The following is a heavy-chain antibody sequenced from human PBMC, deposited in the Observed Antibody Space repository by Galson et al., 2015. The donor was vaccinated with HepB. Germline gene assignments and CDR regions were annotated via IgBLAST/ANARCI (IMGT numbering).Heavy chain of an antibody. J-gene: IGHJ5*02. CDR1: GFTFTSSA. CDR2: IVVGSGNT. D-gene: IGHD3-10*01. V-gene: IGHV1-58*02. CDR3: AADKGYGSGSHHA. Sequence: SCKASGFTFTSSAMQWVRQARGQRLEWIGWIVVGSGNTNYAQKFQERVTITRDMSTSTAYMELSSLRSEDTAVYYCAADKGYGSGSHHAWGQGTLVTVSS.